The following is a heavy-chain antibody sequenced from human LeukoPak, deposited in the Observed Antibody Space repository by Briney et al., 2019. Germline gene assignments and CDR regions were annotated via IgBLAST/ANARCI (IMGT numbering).Heavy chain of an antibody. CDR3: AIASSGWYGY. D-gene: IGHD6-19*01. J-gene: IGHJ4*02. CDR1: GFTFSCYA. Sequence: PGGSLRLSCVVSGFTFSCYAMRGVRQAPGKGLEYVSAISSNGGSTYYANSVKGRFTISRDNSKNTLYLQMGSLRVEDMAVYYCAIASSGWYGYRGQGTLVTVSS. V-gene: IGHV3-64*01. CDR2: ISSNGGST.